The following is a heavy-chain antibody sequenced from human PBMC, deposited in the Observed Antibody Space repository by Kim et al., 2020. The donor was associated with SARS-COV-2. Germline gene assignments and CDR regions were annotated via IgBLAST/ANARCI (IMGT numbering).Heavy chain of an antibody. J-gene: IGHJ4*02. CDR2: ISSSGSTI. CDR3: ARAPIQLWHYYFDY. CDR1: GFTFSSYE. V-gene: IGHV3-48*03. D-gene: IGHD5-18*01. Sequence: GGSLRLSCAASGFTFSSYEMNWVRQAPGKGLEWVSYISSSGSTIYYADSVKGRFTISRDNAKNSLYLQMNSLRAEDTAVYYCARAPIQLWHYYFDYWGQGTLVTVSS.